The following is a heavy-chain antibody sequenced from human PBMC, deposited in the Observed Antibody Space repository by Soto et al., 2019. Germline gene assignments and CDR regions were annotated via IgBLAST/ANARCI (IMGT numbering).Heavy chain of an antibody. CDR3: AKDGVSEMATT. Sequence: PGGSLRLSCAASGFTFSSYTMSWVRQAPGKGLEWVSAISGSGGSTYYADSVKGRFTISRDNSKNTLYLQMNSLRAEDTAVHYCAKDGVSEMATTWGQGTLVTVSS. D-gene: IGHD5-12*01. V-gene: IGHV3-23*01. J-gene: IGHJ5*02. CDR2: ISGSGGST. CDR1: GFTFSSYT.